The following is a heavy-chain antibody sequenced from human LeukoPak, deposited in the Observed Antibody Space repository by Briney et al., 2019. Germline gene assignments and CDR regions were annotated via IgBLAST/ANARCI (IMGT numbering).Heavy chain of an antibody. D-gene: IGHD2-21*01. Sequence: GGSLRLSCVGSGFTFRSHAMSWVRQAPEKGLEFISGIYENGGTTYYADSVKGRFSISRDNSKNTLYLQMDSLRGEDTAVYYCAKDFRIGYSAHFDYWGQGALVTVSS. CDR2: IYENGGTT. J-gene: IGHJ4*02. CDR3: AKDFRIGYSAHFDY. V-gene: IGHV3-23*01. CDR1: GFTFRSHA.